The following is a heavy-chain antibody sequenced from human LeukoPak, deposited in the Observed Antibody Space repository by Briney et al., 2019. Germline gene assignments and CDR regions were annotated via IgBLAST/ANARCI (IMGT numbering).Heavy chain of an antibody. V-gene: IGHV1-8*02. Sequence: ASVKVSCKASGYTFTSYGISWVRQATGQGLERMGWMNPNSGNTGYAQKFQGRVTMTRNTSISTAYMELSSLRSEDTAVYYCARVYGIKAAGTFGYWGQGTLVTVSS. CDR2: MNPNSGNT. D-gene: IGHD6-13*01. CDR3: ARVYGIKAAGTFGY. J-gene: IGHJ4*02. CDR1: GYTFTSYG.